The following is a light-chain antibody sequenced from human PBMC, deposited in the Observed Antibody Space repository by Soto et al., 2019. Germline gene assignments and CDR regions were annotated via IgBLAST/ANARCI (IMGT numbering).Light chain of an antibody. CDR1: RGISSY. CDR2: AAS. J-gene: IGKJ1*01. CDR3: QQYYSYWT. Sequence: AIRMTQSPSSLSASTGDRVTITCRASRGISSYLAWYQQKPGKAPKLLIYAASTLQSGVPSRFSGSGSGTDFTLTISCLQSEDFATYYCQQYYSYWTFGQGTKVDIK. V-gene: IGKV1-8*01.